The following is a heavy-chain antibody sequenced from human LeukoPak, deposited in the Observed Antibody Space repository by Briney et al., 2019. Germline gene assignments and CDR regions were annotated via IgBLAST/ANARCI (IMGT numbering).Heavy chain of an antibody. CDR2: IKQDGSEK. Sequence: GGSLRLSCAASGFTFSSYWMSWVRQAPGKGLEWVANIKQDGSEKYYVDSVKGRFTISRDNAKNSLYLQMNSLRAEDTAVYYCERDRGDYGDYVPGYWGQGTLVTVSS. D-gene: IGHD4-17*01. V-gene: IGHV3-7*01. J-gene: IGHJ4*02. CDR1: GFTFSSYW. CDR3: ERDRGDYGDYVPGY.